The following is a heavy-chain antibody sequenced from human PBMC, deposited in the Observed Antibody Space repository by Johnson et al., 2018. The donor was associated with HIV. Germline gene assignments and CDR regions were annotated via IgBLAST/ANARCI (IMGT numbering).Heavy chain of an antibody. CDR3: VRDRGWDAFDL. CDR1: GFTVSSNY. Sequence: VQLVESGGGLIQPGGSLRLSCAASGFTVSSNYMSWVRQAPGKGLEWVSVIYSGGTKYYSDSVKGRFTSSRDNSKKTLYLQMSSLSAEETAVYFCVRDRGWDAFDLWGQGTLVSVSS. CDR2: IYSGGTK. J-gene: IGHJ3*01. V-gene: IGHV3-66*03.